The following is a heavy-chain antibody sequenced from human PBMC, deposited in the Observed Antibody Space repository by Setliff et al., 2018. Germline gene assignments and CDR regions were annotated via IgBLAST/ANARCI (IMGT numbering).Heavy chain of an antibody. CDR3: AKDRVPDGKWDFDS. Sequence: GGSLRLSCVASGFDFSSYGMHWVRQAPGKGLEFVSGVDQGANTYYGDSVKGRFTISRDNSQNTVYLQMTNLRVEDTAIYYCAKDRVPDGKWDFDSSGPGILVTVSS. CDR1: GFDFSSYG. D-gene: IGHD2-8*01. CDR2: VDQGANT. V-gene: IGHV3-NL1*01. J-gene: IGHJ4*02.